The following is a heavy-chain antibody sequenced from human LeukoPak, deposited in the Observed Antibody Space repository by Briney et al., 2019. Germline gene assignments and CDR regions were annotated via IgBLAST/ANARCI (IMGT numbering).Heavy chain of an antibody. CDR3: AKDGTDFWSGYSYLY. CDR2: ISGSGGST. D-gene: IGHD3-3*01. J-gene: IGHJ4*02. V-gene: IGHV3-23*01. Sequence: GGSLGLSCAASGFTFSSYAMSWVRQAPGKGLEWVSAISGSGGSTYYADSVKGRFTISRDNSKNTLYLQMNSLRAEDTAVYYCAKDGTDFWSGYSYLYWGQGTLVTVSS. CDR1: GFTFSSYA.